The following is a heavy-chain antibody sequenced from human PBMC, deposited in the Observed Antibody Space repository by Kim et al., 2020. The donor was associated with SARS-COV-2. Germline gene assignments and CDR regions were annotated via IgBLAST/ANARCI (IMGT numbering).Heavy chain of an antibody. CDR1: GFTMSYG. Sequence: GGSLRLSCVASGFTMSYGMAWVRRAPGEGLEWVSAISGSGDTTYYADSVKGRFRISRENSKTTKIYLQMNNLGAEDTALYFCAKARLGRAVTGWGSERDSWGQGTLVTVSS. CDR2: ISGSGDTT. J-gene: IGHJ4*02. D-gene: IGHD2-21*01. CDR3: AKARLGRAVTGWGSERDS. V-gene: IGHV3-23*01.